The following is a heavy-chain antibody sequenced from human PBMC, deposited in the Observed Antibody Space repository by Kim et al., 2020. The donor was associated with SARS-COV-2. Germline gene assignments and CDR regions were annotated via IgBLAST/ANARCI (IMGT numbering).Heavy chain of an antibody. J-gene: IGHJ5*02. CDR3: ARARITIFGVVDRGFFDP. V-gene: IGHV4-31*02. D-gene: IGHD3-3*01. Sequence: KSRVTISVDTSKNQFSLKLSSVTAADTAVYYCARARITIFGVVDRGFFDPWGQGTLVTVSS.